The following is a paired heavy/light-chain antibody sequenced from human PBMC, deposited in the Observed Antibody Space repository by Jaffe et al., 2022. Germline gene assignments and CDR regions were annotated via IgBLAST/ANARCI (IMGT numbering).Light chain of an antibody. J-gene: IGKJ5*01. V-gene: IGKV1D-16*01. Sequence: DVQMTQSPSSLSASVGDRVTITCRASQGISSWLAWYQQKPEKAPKSLIYAASFLQRGVPLRFSGSGSGTYFTLTISSLQPEDFATYYCQQYGTYPLTFGQGTRLEIK. CDR3: QQYGTYPLT. CDR1: QGISSW. CDR2: AAS.
Heavy chain of an antibody. CDR3: VRSIPDSSEYNYLDF. V-gene: IGHV3-72*01. D-gene: IGHD3-22*01. Sequence: EVLLVESGGGLVQPGGSLRLSCAASGFTFSDHYMEWVRQAPGKGLEWVGRVRKKIHSYTTEYAASVKGRFTISRDDSKNSLYLQMNSLKTEDTAVYYCVRSIPDSSEYNYLDFWGQGTLVTVSS. J-gene: IGHJ4*02. CDR1: GFTFSDHY. CDR2: VRKKIHSYTT.